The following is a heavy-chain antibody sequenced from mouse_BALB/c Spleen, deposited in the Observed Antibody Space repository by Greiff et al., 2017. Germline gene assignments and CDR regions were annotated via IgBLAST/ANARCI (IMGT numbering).Heavy chain of an antibody. J-gene: IGHJ2*01. CDR2: IYPSDSYT. Sequence: QVQLQQPGAELVRPGASVKLSCKASGYTFTSYWINWVKQRPGQGLEWIGNIYPSDSYTNYNQKFKDKATLTVDKSSSTAYMQLSSPTSEDSAVYYCTRDGTVVDYWGQGTTLTVSS. CDR3: TRDGTVVDY. D-gene: IGHD1-1*01. V-gene: IGHV1-69*02. CDR1: GYTFTSYW.